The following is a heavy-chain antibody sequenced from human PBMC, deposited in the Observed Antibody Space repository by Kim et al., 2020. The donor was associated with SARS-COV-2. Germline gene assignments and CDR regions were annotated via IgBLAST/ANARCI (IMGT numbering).Heavy chain of an antibody. Sequence: GESLKISCKGSGYSFTSYWIGWVRQMPGKGLEWMGIIYPGDSDTRYSPSFQGQVTISADKSISTAYLQWSSLKASDTAMYYCARHPYPSKNYYDSSGRDNWFDPWGQGTLVTVSS. V-gene: IGHV5-51*01. J-gene: IGHJ5*02. CDR3: ARHPYPSKNYYDSSGRDNWFDP. D-gene: IGHD3-22*01. CDR1: GYSFTSYW. CDR2: IYPGDSDT.